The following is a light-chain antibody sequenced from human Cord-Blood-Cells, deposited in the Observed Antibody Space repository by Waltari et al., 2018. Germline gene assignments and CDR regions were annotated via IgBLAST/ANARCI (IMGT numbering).Light chain of an antibody. Sequence: DIQMTQFPSPLSASVGARVTITCRASQSISSWLAWYQQKPGKAPKLLIYKASSLESGVPSRFSGSGSGTEFTLTISSLQPDDFATYYCQQYNSHSRTFGQGTKLEIK. CDR1: QSISSW. J-gene: IGKJ2*01. V-gene: IGKV1-5*03. CDR2: KAS. CDR3: QQYNSHSRT.